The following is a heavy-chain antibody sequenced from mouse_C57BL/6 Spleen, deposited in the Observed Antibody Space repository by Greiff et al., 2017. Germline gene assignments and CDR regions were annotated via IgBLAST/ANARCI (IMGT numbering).Heavy chain of an antibody. Sequence: QVQLQQSGAELVRPGASVTLSCKASGYTFTDYEMHWVKQTPVHGLEWIGAIDPETGGTAYNQKFKGKAILTADKSSSTAYMELRSLTSEGSAVYYCTRGGYGSSYFDYWGQGTTLTVSS. J-gene: IGHJ2*01. V-gene: IGHV1-15*01. CDR3: TRGGYGSSYFDY. CDR1: GYTFTDYE. D-gene: IGHD1-1*01. CDR2: IDPETGGT.